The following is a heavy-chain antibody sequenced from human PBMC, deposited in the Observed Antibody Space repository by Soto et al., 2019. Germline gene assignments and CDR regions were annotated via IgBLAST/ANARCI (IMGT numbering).Heavy chain of an antibody. V-gene: IGHV4-39*01. Sequence: QLQLQESGPGLVKPSETLSLTCTVSGGSISSSSYYWGWIRQPPGKGLEWIGSIYYSGSTYYNPSLKSRVTISVDTSKNQFSLQLSSVTAADTAVYYCASFPSAYYYYYMDVWGKGTTVTVSS. CDR1: GGSISSSSYY. CDR3: ASFPSAYYYYYMDV. CDR2: IYYSGST. J-gene: IGHJ6*03.